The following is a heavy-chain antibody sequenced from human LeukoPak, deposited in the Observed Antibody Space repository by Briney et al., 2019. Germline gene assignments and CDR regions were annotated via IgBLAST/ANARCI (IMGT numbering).Heavy chain of an antibody. CDR1: GFTFSSYA. D-gene: IGHD3-16*02. J-gene: IGHJ4*02. CDR2: ISGSGGST. CDR3: AKDRLRLGELSYYFDY. Sequence: GGSLRLSCAASGFTFSSYAMGWVRQAPGKGLEWVSAISGSGGSTYYADSVKGRFTISRDNSKNTLYLQMNSLRAEDTAVYYCAKDRLRLGELSYYFDYWGQGTLVTVSS. V-gene: IGHV3-23*01.